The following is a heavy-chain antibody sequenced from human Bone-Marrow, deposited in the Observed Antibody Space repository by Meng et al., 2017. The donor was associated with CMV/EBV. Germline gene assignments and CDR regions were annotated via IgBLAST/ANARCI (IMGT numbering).Heavy chain of an antibody. D-gene: IGHD3-10*01. Sequence: SETLSLTCTVSGGSISSYYWSWIRQPPGKGLEWIGYIYYSGSTNYNPSLKSRVTISVDTSKNQFSLKLSSVTAADTAVYYCARVPGQEYYYYYGMDVWGQGTTVNVSS. J-gene: IGHJ6*02. V-gene: IGHV4-59*01. CDR3: ARVPGQEYYYYYGMDV. CDR1: GGSISSYY. CDR2: IYYSGST.